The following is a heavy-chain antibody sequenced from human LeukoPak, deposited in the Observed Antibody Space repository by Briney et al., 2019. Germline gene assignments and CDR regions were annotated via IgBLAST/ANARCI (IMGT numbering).Heavy chain of an antibody. V-gene: IGHV4-34*01. J-gene: IGHJ4*02. Sequence: SETLSLTCAVYGGSFSGYYWSWIRQPPGKGLEWIGEINHSGSTNYNPSLKSRVTISVDTSKNQFSLKLSSVTAADTAVYYCARAGGYYYGSGAGLDYFDYWGQGTLVTVSS. CDR1: GGSFSGYY. CDR2: INHSGST. CDR3: ARAGGYYYGSGAGLDYFDY. D-gene: IGHD3-10*01.